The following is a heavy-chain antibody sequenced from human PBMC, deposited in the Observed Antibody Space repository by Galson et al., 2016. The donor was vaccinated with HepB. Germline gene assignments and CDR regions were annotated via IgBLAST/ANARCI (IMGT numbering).Heavy chain of an antibody. D-gene: IGHD3-22*01. CDR2: ISGSGGST. J-gene: IGHJ5*02. CDR3: AKVIPSDYYDSSGPSGNNWFDP. CDR1: GFTFSSYA. Sequence: SLRLSCAASGFTFSSYAMSWVRQAPGKGLEWVSAISGSGGSTYYADSVKGRFTISRDNSKNTLYLQMNSLRAEDTAVYYCAKVIPSDYYDSSGPSGNNWFDPWGQGTLVTVSS. V-gene: IGHV3-23*01.